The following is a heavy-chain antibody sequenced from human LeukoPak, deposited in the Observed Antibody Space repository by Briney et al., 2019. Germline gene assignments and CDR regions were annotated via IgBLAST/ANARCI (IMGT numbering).Heavy chain of an antibody. J-gene: IGHJ4*02. Sequence: GGSLRLSCAASGLTVSSNYMTWVRQAPGKGLEWVSLIYSGGSTDYADSVKGRFTIFRDNSKNTPYLQMNSLRAEDTAVYYCARVSVAYDSTGYRFDDWGQGSLVTVSS. CDR2: IYSGGST. D-gene: IGHD3-22*01. CDR1: GLTVSSNY. CDR3: ARVSVAYDSTGYRFDD. V-gene: IGHV3-66*01.